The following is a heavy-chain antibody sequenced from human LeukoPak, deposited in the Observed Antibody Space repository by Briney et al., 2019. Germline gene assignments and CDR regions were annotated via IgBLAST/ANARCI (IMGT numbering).Heavy chain of an antibody. CDR1: GFPFSSYA. CDR2: ISGSGGRT. Sequence: GGPLRLPCPASGFPFSSYAISWVRHAPGKGLEWVSAISGSGGRTNYADSVKGRFTISRDNSKNTLYLQMNSLRAEDTAVYYCAKYGYCSGGSCYFESTYFDYWGQGTLVTVSS. V-gene: IGHV3-23*01. J-gene: IGHJ4*02. CDR3: AKYGYCSGGSCYFESTYFDY. D-gene: IGHD2-15*01.